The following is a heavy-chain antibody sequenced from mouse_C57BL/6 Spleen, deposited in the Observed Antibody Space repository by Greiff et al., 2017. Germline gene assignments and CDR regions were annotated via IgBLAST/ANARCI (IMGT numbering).Heavy chain of an antibody. CDR3: AGSYGNYGDWFAY. Sequence: DVKLQESGPGMVKPSQSLSLTCTVTGYSITSGYDWHWIRHFPGNKLEWMGYISYSGSTNYNPSLKSRISITHDTSKNHFFLKLNSVTTEDTATYYCAGSYGNYGDWFAYWGQGTLVTVSA. J-gene: IGHJ3*01. D-gene: IGHD2-1*01. V-gene: IGHV3-1*01. CDR1: GYSITSGYD. CDR2: ISYSGST.